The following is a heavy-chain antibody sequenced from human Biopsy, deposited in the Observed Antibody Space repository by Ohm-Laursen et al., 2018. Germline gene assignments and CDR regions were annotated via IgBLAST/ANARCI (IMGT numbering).Heavy chain of an antibody. CDR2: IYYSGTT. CDR3: ARSPASTWTGYFES. CDR1: DFPLSSGASY. V-gene: IGHV4-31*02. Sequence: PSETLSITCRVSDFPLSSGASYWSWIRQRPGKGLEWIGYIYYSGTTSFNPSLKSRVTMSVDTSANHFSLKLNSVTAADTALYYCARSPASTWTGYFESWGQGSLVTVSS. D-gene: IGHD6-13*01. J-gene: IGHJ4*02.